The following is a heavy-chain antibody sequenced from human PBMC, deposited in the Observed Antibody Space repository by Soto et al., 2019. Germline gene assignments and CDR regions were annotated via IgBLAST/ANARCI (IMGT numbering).Heavy chain of an antibody. CDR2: ISYVGSNK. Sequence: QVQLVESGGGVVQPGRSLRLSCAASGFTFSSYAMHWVRQAPGKGLEWVAVISYVGSNKYYADSVKGRFTISRDNSKNTLYLQMNSLRAEDTAVYYCARLSLWATVTTKPGDNWFDPWGQGTLVTVSS. J-gene: IGHJ5*02. V-gene: IGHV3-30-3*01. D-gene: IGHD4-17*01. CDR1: GFTFSSYA. CDR3: ARLSLWATVTTKPGDNWFDP.